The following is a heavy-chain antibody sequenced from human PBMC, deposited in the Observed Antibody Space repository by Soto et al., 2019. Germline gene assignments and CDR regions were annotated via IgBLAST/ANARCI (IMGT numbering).Heavy chain of an antibody. V-gene: IGHV3-33*01. J-gene: IGHJ5*02. D-gene: IGHD1-26*01. CDR3: AREPPEYNGSYYWFAP. Sequence: GGSLRLSCAASGFTFSSYGMHWVRQAPGKGLEWVAVIWYDGSNKYYADSVKGRFTISRDNSKNTLYLQMNSLRSEDTAVYYCAREPPEYNGSYYWFAPWGQGTLVTVSS. CDR1: GFTFSSYG. CDR2: IWYDGSNK.